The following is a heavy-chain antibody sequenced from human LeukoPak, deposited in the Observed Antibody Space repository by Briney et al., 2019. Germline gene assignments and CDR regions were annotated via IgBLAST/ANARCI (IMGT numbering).Heavy chain of an antibody. CDR1: GFTFSDYY. CDR3: ARGARNEWELESDAFDI. D-gene: IGHD1-26*01. V-gene: IGHV3-11*01. Sequence: PGGSLRLSCAASGFTFSDYYMSWIRQAPGKGLEWVSYISSSGSTIYYADSVKGRFTISRDNAKNSLYLQMNSLRAEDTAVYYCARGARNEWELESDAFDIWGQGTMVTVSS. J-gene: IGHJ3*02. CDR2: ISSSGSTI.